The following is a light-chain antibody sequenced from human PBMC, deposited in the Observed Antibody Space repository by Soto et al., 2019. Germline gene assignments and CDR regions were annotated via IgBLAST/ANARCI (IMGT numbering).Light chain of an antibody. Sequence: DIQMTQSPSTLSASVGDRVTITCRASQSISSWLAWYQQKPGKAPKLLIYDASSLESGVPSRFRGSASGTEFTLTISSLQPDDFATYYCQQYNSYSPTFGQGTKVDIK. V-gene: IGKV1-5*01. CDR2: DAS. CDR3: QQYNSYSPT. J-gene: IGKJ1*01. CDR1: QSISSW.